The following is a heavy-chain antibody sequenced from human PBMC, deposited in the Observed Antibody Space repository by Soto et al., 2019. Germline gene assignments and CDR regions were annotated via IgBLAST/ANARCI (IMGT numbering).Heavy chain of an antibody. CDR2: IYPGDSDT. CDR1: GYSFTSYW. Sequence: PGESLKISCNGSGYSFTSYWICWVRQMPWKGLEWMGIIYPGDSDTRYSPSFQGQVTISADKSISTAYLQWSSLKASDTAMYYCARVYYDFWSGYYQPRYYFDYWGQGTLVTVSS. CDR3: ARVYYDFWSGYYQPRYYFDY. V-gene: IGHV5-51*01. D-gene: IGHD3-3*01. J-gene: IGHJ4*02.